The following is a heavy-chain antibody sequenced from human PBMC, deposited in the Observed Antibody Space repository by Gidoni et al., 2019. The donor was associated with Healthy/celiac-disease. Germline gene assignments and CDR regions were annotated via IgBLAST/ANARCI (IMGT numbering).Heavy chain of an antibody. CDR2: ISYDGSNK. J-gene: IGHJ4*02. V-gene: IGHV3-30-3*01. CDR3: ARAGRFVVVTAYFDY. CDR1: TFSSYA. Sequence: TFSSYAMHWVRQAPGKGLEWVAVISYDGSNKYYADSVKGRFTISRDTSKNTLYLQMNSLRAEDTAVYYCARAGRFVVVTAYFDYWGQGTLVTVSS. D-gene: IGHD2-21*02.